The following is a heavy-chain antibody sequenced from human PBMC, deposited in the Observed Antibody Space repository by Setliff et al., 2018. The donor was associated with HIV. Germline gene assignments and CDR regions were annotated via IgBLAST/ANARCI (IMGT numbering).Heavy chain of an antibody. CDR2: INPNSGGT. CDR1: GYTFTGYY. D-gene: IGHD3-22*01. J-gene: IGHJ3*02. Sequence: ASVKVSCKDSGYTFTGYYMHWVRQAPGQGLEWMGWINPNSGGTNYAQKYQGKVTMTRDTSISTAYMELSRLRSVDTAVYYCASRQSRQTLHYEDAFDIWG. V-gene: IGHV1-2*02. CDR3: ASRQSRQTLHYEDAFDI.